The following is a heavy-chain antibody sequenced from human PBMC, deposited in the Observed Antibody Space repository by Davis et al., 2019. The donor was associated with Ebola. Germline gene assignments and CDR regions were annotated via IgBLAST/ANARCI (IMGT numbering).Heavy chain of an antibody. V-gene: IGHV4-30-4*07. CDR1: GGSLNSAGFY. J-gene: IGHJ4*02. Sequence: SETLSLTCTVSGGSLNSAGFYWSWIRQPPGKGLEWIGYYYYTGSTYYNSSLKSRVTISIDTSKNQFSLKLSSVTAADTAVYYCARGDSYYDPSGFYAGPEAPDHWGQGTLVSVSS. CDR2: YYYTGST. D-gene: IGHD3-22*01. CDR3: ARGDSYYDPSGFYAGPEAPDH.